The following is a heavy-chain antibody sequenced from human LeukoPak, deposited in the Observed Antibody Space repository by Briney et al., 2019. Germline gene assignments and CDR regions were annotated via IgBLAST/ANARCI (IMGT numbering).Heavy chain of an antibody. CDR1: GFTISSYS. D-gene: IGHD4-23*01. V-gene: IGHV3-21*01. CDR3: TRSGTMVVMRPMYY. J-gene: IGHJ4*02. CDR2: ISENSKDI. Sequence: PGGSLRLSCVDSGFTISSYSMNWVRQAPGKGLEWVSSISENSKDIFYVDSVKGRLTISRDNAKNSLYLQMNSLRADDTAVYYCTRSGTMVVMRPMYYWGQGTLVTVSS.